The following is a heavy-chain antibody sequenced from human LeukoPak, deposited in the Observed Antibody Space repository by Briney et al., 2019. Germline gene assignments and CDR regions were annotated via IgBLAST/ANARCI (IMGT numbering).Heavy chain of an antibody. Sequence: GGSLRLSCAASGFTFSSYGMHWVRQAPGKGLEWVAVIWYDGSNKYCADSVKGRFTISRDNSKNTLYLQMNSLKAEDTAVYYCASLSYCGGDCSALGAFDIWGQGTMVTVSS. D-gene: IGHD2-21*02. CDR1: GFTFSSYG. J-gene: IGHJ3*02. CDR2: IWYDGSNK. V-gene: IGHV3-33*01. CDR3: ASLSYCGGDCSALGAFDI.